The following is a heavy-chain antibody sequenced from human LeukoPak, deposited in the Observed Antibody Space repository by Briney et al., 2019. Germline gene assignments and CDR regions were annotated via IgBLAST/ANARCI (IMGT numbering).Heavy chain of an antibody. V-gene: IGHV4-39*01. CDR3: ARQIGVTSSEDY. CDR1: GGSISSSGYYY. J-gene: IGHJ4*02. D-gene: IGHD6-19*01. Sequence: SETLSLTCTVSGGSISSSGYYYWGWIRQPPGKGLEWIGSVYYSGYTYQGPSLKSRVTTSVDTSKNQFSLKLSSVTAADTAVHYCARQIGVTSSEDYWGQGTLVTVSS. CDR2: VYYSGYT.